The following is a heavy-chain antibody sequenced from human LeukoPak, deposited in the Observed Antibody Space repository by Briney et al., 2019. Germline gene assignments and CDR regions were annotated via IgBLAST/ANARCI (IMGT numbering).Heavy chain of an antibody. Sequence: SETLSLTCTVSGGSISSGGYYWSWIRQHPGKGLEWIGYIYYSGSTYYNPSLKSRVTISVDTSKNQFSLKLSSVTAADTAVYYCARDRYSGSSGYYFGMTSGAKGPRSPSP. V-gene: IGHV4-31*03. CDR3: ARDRYSGSSGYYFGMTS. CDR1: GGSISSGGYY. D-gene: IGHD6-6*01. CDR2: IYYSGST. J-gene: IGHJ6*02.